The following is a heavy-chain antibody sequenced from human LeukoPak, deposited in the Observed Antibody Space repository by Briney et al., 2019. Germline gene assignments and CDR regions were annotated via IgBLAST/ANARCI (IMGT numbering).Heavy chain of an antibody. V-gene: IGHV4-34*01. CDR1: GGSFSGYY. CDR2: INHSGST. Sequence: PSETLSLTCAVYGGSFSGYYWSWIRQPPGKGLEWIGEINHSGSTYYNPSLKSRVTISVDTSKNQFSLKLSSVTAADTAVYYCTHSSSWYWFDYWGQGTLVTVSS. J-gene: IGHJ4*02. D-gene: IGHD6-13*01. CDR3: THSSSWYWFDY.